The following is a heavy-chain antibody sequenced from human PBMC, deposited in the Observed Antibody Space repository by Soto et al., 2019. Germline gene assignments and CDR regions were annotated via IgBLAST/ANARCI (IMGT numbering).Heavy chain of an antibody. V-gene: IGHV3-23*01. CDR2: ITDNGGST. D-gene: IGHD4-17*01. CDR3: AKERATTTAYDY. Sequence: GGSLRLSSAASGFTFSRDGMSWVRQVQGKVLEWVSLITDNGGSTYYADPVTGRITISRDNTKNTLFLQINSLRAEDTAQYYCAKERATTTAYDYWGQGALVTVSS. CDR1: GFTFSRDG. J-gene: IGHJ4*02.